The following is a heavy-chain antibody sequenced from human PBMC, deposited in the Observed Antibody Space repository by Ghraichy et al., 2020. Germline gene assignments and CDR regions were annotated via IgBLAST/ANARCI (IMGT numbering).Heavy chain of an antibody. CDR2: IIPVFNSA. J-gene: IGHJ4*02. Sequence: SVKVSCKASRGTFSSYAIYWVRQAPGQGLEWMGGIIPVFNSATYAQKFQGRVTITAEKSTTTVFMEMRSLKSDDTAVYYCARDVSQGVTRGFDFWGQGTLVIVSS. V-gene: IGHV1-69*06. D-gene: IGHD3-10*01. CDR1: RGTFSSYA. CDR3: ARDVSQGVTRGFDF.